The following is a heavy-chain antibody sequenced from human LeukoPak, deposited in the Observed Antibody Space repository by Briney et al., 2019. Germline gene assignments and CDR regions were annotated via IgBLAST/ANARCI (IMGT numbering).Heavy chain of an antibody. J-gene: IGHJ6*04. CDR3: AKLYCRTISEYGMDV. Sequence: PGRSLRLSCAASGFTLSSYGMHWVRQAPGKGLEWVAVISYDGSNKYYTDSVKGRFTISRDNSKNTLYLQMNSVRAEDTAVYYCAKLYCRTISEYGMDVWGKGTTVTVSS. V-gene: IGHV3-30*18. CDR2: ISYDGSNK. D-gene: IGHD2-15*01. CDR1: GFTLSSYG.